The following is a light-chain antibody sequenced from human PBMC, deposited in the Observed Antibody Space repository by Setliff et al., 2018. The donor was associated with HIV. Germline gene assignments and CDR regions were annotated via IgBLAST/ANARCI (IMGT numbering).Light chain of an antibody. J-gene: IGLJ1*01. CDR1: NSDVGGYNY. V-gene: IGLV2-14*01. CDR3: SSYTNTNTGV. Sequence: QSALTQPASVSGSPGQSITISCTGSNSDVGGYNYVSWYQQHPGKAPKLMIYEVSNRPSGVSNRFSGSKSGNTASLTIYGLQAEDEADYYCSSYTNTNTGVFGTGTKVTV. CDR2: EVS.